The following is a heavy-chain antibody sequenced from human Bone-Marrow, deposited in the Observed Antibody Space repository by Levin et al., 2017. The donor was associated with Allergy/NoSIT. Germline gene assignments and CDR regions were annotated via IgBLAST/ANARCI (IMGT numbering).Heavy chain of an antibody. CDR1: GYSISSGYY. CDR3: ARFDGGSYWSPNAFDI. J-gene: IGHJ3*02. V-gene: IGHV4-38-2*01. D-gene: IGHD1-26*01. Sequence: SETLSLTCAVSGYSISSGYYWGWIRQPPGKGLEWIGSIYHSGSTYYNPSLKSRVTISVDTSKNQFSLKLSSVTAADTAVYYCARFDGGSYWSPNAFDIWGQGTMVTVSS. CDR2: IYHSGST.